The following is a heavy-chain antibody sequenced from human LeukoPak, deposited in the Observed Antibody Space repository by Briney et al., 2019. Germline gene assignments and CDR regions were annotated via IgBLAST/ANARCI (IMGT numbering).Heavy chain of an antibody. D-gene: IGHD3-16*02. V-gene: IGHV3-23*01. CDR1: GFTFSNYA. Sequence: GGSLRLSCAASGFTFSNYAMSWVRQAPGKGLEWVSIIGYRDGSIYYAHSVQGRFTISRDNSKNTLSLQMDGLRPEDTAVYYCAKSWGYTRPYYNYMDVWGKGTTVTVSS. CDR2: IGYRDGSI. J-gene: IGHJ6*03. CDR3: AKSWGYTRPYYNYMDV.